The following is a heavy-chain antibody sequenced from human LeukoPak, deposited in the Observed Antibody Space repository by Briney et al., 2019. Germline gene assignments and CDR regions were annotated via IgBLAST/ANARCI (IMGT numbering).Heavy chain of an antibody. V-gene: IGHV3-7*01. D-gene: IGHD5-12*01. CDR1: GFTFSTFW. CDR2: IKQDGSEK. CDR3: ARAYIGYSGFDEAFDI. J-gene: IGHJ3*02. Sequence: GGSLRLSCAASGFTFSTFWMSWVRQAPGKGLEWVANIKQDGSEKYYVDSVKGRFTISRDNAKNSLYLQMNSLRAEDTAVYYCARAYIGYSGFDEAFDIWGQGTMVTVSS.